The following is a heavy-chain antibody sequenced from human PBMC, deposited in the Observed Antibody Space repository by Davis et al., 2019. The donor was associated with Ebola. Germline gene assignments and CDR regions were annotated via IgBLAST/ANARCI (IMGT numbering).Heavy chain of an antibody. CDR3: ATVPISYGPGYMDV. Sequence: PGGSLRLSCAASGFPFSAYAMSWVRQAPGKGLEWVSSIHSSGPNAYYADSVKGRFTISRDNSKNTLYRQLHSLSAEDSAVYRCATVPISYGPGYMDVWGNGTTVTVSS. CDR2: IHSSGPNA. CDR1: GFPFSAYA. D-gene: IGHD3-3*01. V-gene: IGHV3-23*01. J-gene: IGHJ6*03.